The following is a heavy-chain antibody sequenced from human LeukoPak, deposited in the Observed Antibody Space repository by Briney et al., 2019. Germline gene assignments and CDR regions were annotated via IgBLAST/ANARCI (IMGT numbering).Heavy chain of an antibody. V-gene: IGHV4-34*01. Sequence: SETLSLTCAVYGGSFIGYYWSWIRQPPGKGLEWIGEINHSGSTNYNPSLKSRVTISVDTSKNQFSLKLSSVTAADTAVYYCARGAAWYSGSLDYWGQGTLVTVSS. J-gene: IGHJ4*02. D-gene: IGHD1-26*01. CDR2: INHSGST. CDR3: ARGAAWYSGSLDY. CDR1: GGSFIGYY.